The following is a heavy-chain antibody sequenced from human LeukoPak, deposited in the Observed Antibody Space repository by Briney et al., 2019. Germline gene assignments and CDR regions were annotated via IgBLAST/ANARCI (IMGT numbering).Heavy chain of an antibody. D-gene: IGHD3-9*01. V-gene: IGHV3-21*01. CDR1: GFTFSSYS. J-gene: IGHJ4*02. Sequence: PGGSLRLSCAASGFTFSSYSMNWVRQAPGKGLEWVASISSSSNYIYYADSAKGRFTISRDNAKNSLYLQMNSLRAEDTAVYYCARSGYLTSISYFDYWGQGTLVTVSS. CDR2: ISSSSNYI. CDR3: ARSGYLTSISYFDY.